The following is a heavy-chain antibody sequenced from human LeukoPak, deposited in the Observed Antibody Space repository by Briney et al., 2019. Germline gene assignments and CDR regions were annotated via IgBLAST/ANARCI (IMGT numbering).Heavy chain of an antibody. CDR2: IYYSGST. V-gene: IGHV4-59*01. Sequence: SETLSLTCTVSGGSISSYYWSWIRQPPGKGLEWIGYIYYSGSTNYNPSLKSRVTISVDTSKNQFSLKLNSVTTADTAVYYCARGYTSSSGRPDYWGQGTLVTVSS. J-gene: IGHJ4*02. D-gene: IGHD6-6*01. CDR3: ARGYTSSSGRPDY. CDR1: GGSISSYY.